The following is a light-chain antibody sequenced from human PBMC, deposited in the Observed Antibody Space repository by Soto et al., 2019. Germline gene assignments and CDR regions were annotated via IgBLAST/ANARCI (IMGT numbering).Light chain of an antibody. CDR3: QQYDNWST. CDR1: QSVSSY. V-gene: IGKV3D-15*01. CDR2: DAS. J-gene: IGKJ4*01. Sequence: LLAQSPAILSVSPGESATLACRASQSVSSYLAWYQQKPGQAPRLLIYDASNRATGIPARFSGSGSGTVFTLTIRSLQSEYFAVYYCQQYDNWSTFGGGTKVDIK.